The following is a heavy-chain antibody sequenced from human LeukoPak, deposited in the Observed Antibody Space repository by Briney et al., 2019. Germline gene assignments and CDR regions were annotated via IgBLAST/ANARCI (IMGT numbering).Heavy chain of an antibody. D-gene: IGHD1-1*01. J-gene: IGHJ5*02. CDR2: IYFRGTT. CDR1: GDSFSDYY. Sequence: SETLSLTCSVSGDSFSDYYWTWIRRPPGGRLEWIGHIYFRGTTKYNPSLKNRVTISVDTSKDQVSLTLTSVTAADTAVYYCARAMRWTSGPVELGWFDRWGQGTLVTVSS. CDR3: ARAMRWTSGPVELGWFDR. V-gene: IGHV4-59*01.